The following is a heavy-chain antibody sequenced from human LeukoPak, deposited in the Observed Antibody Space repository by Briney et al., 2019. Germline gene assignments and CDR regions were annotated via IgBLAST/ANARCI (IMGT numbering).Heavy chain of an antibody. CDR2: ITWNGDST. V-gene: IGHV3-43*01. CDR3: AKDKWLRGYYYYYMDV. Sequence: GGSLRLSCAASGFNSEDYNMHWVRQAPGKGLEWVSLITWNGDSTYYADSVEGRFTISRYNSKNFLYLQMNSLRTEDNALYFCAKDKWLRGYYYYYMDVWGKGATVTVSS. CDR1: GFNSEDYN. J-gene: IGHJ6*03. D-gene: IGHD5-12*01.